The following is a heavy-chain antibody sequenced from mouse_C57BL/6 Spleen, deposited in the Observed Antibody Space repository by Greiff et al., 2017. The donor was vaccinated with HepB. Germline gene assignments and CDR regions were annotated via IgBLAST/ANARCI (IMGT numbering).Heavy chain of an antibody. CDR1: GFNIKDDY. V-gene: IGHV14-4*01. Sequence: EVQLQQSGAELVRPGASVKLSCTASGFNIKDDYMHWVKQRPEQGLEWIGWIDPENGDTEYASKFQGKATITADTSSNTAYLQLSSLTSEDTAVYYCTTPTAQAYWGQGTTLTVSS. CDR3: TTPTAQAY. J-gene: IGHJ2*01. D-gene: IGHD3-2*02. CDR2: IDPENGDT.